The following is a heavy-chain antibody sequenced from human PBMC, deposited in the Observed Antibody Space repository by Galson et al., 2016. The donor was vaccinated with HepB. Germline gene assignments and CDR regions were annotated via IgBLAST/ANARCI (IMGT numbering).Heavy chain of an antibody. D-gene: IGHD1-1*01. CDR1: GFTITSYG. CDR3: ARAKLGNNFFYYYGMDV. CDR2: ISGSGVSK. J-gene: IGHJ6*02. Sequence: SLRLSCAASGFTITSYGMTWVRQAPGKGLEWVSAISGSGVSKYYADTVKGRFTISRDESKNTVYLQMNSLRDEDTAVYYCARAKLGNNFFYYYGMDVWGQGTTVTVSS. V-gene: IGHV3-23*01.